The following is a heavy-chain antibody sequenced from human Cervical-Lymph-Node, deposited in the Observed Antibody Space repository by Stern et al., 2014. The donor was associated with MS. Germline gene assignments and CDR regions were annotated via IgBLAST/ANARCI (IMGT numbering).Heavy chain of an antibody. D-gene: IGHD1-26*01. Sequence: VQLVESGGGVVQPGRSLRLSCAASGFTFSSYGMHWVRQAPGKGLERVAGISYDGSNKYYADSVKGRFTISRDNSKNTLYLQMNSLRAEDTAVYYCAKDLGGSYYHYYYGMDVWGQGTTVTVSS. CDR2: ISYDGSNK. V-gene: IGHV3-30*18. CDR3: AKDLGGSYYHYYYGMDV. CDR1: GFTFSSYG. J-gene: IGHJ6*02.